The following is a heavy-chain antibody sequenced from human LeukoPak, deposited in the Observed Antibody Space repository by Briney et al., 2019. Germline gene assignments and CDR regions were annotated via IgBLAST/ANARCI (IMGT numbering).Heavy chain of an antibody. CDR1: GDSVSSNSGA. J-gene: IGHJ3*02. Sequence: SQTLSLTCAVSGDSVSSNSGAWNWIRQSPSRGLEWLGRTYYRSKWYNDYALSVKSRIAINPDTSKNQFSLQLNSVTPEDTAVYYCARDRDVGASSAFDIWGQGTMVTVSS. D-gene: IGHD1-26*01. CDR3: ARDRDVGASSAFDI. CDR2: TYYRSKWYN. V-gene: IGHV6-1*01.